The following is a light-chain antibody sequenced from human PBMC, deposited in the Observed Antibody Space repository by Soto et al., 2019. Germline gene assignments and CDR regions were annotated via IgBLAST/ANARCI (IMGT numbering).Light chain of an antibody. CDR1: QIITSGY. V-gene: IGKV3-20*01. CDR2: GAF. J-gene: IGKJ1*01. Sequence: EIVLTQSPGTLSLSPGERATLSCRSSQIITSGYLAWYQQKPGQAPRLLIYGAFNRATGIPDRFSGSGSGADFTLTISRLEPEDFGVYYCQQYRASTPSWTFGQGTKVEIK. CDR3: QQYRASTPSWT.